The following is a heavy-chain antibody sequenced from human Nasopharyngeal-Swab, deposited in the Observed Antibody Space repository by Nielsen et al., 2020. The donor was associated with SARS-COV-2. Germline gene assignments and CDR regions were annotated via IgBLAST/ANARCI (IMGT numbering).Heavy chain of an antibody. CDR3: ARGRGYSGYGDWDFDY. Sequence: ASVKVSCKASGYTFTSYGISWVRQAPAQGLEWMGWISAYNGNTNYAQKLQGRVTMTTDKSTSTAYMELRSLRSDDTAVYYCARGRGYSGYGDWDFDYWGQGTLVTVSS. CDR1: GYTFTSYG. J-gene: IGHJ4*02. CDR2: ISAYNGNT. D-gene: IGHD5-12*01. V-gene: IGHV1-18*01.